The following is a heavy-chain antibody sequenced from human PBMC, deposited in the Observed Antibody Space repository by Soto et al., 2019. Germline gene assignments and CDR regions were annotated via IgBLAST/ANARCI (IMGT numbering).Heavy chain of an antibody. J-gene: IGHJ6*02. V-gene: IGHV1-2*02. CDR1: GYTFTGYY. CDR3: ARDLGSALGYYYYGMDV. CDR2: INPNSGGT. D-gene: IGHD3-10*01. Sequence: ASVKVSCKASGYTFTGYYMHWVRQAPGQGLEWMGWINPNSGGTNYAQKFQGRVTMTRDTSISTAYMELSRLRSDDTAAYYCARDLGSALGYYYYGMDVWGQGTTVTVSS.